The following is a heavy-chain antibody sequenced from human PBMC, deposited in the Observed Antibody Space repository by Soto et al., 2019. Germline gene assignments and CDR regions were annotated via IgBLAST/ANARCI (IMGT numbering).Heavy chain of an antibody. J-gene: IGHJ6*02. Sequence: PSETLSLTCAVYGGSFSGYYWSWIRQPPGKGLEWIGEINHSGSTNYNPSLKSRVTISVDTSKNQFSLKLSSVTAADTAVYYCARGARAVAGTYRRYGMDVWGQGTTVTVSS. D-gene: IGHD6-19*01. CDR3: ARGARAVAGTYRRYGMDV. V-gene: IGHV4-34*01. CDR1: GGSFSGYY. CDR2: INHSGST.